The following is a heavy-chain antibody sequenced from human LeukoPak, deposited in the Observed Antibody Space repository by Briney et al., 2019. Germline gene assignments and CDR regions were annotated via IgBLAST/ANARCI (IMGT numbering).Heavy chain of an antibody. V-gene: IGHV3-15*01. CDR1: GFTFTNAW. CDR3: TTDLGTYYHGSQRLIPIDY. Sequence: AGGSLRLSCVDSGFTFTNAWMSWVRQAPGKGLEWIGRIKSKTDGETTNYAEPVRGRFTISRDDSKSAVYLQMNSLKIEDTAVYYCTTDLGTYYHGSQRLIPIDYWGQGTLVTVSS. D-gene: IGHD3-10*01. J-gene: IGHJ4*02. CDR2: IKSKTDGETT.